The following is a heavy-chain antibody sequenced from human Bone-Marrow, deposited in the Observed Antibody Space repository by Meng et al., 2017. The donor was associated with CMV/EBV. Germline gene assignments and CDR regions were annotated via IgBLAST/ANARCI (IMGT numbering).Heavy chain of an antibody. CDR3: ARVEGGDWFDP. J-gene: IGHJ5*02. Sequence: ESLKISCAASGFTFDDYTMHWVRQASGKGLEWIGYIYYSGSTNYNPSLKSRVTISVDTSKNQFSLKLSSVTAADTAVYYCARVEGGDWFDPWGQGTLVTVSS. D-gene: IGHD3-16*01. V-gene: IGHV4-59*01. CDR1: GFTFDDYT. CDR2: IYYSGST.